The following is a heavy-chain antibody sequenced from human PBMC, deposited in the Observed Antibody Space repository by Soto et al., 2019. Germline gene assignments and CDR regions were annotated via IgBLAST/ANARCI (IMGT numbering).Heavy chain of an antibody. CDR1: GFTLTSHA. Sequence: QVHLVQSATEVKRPGASVKVSCQISGFTLTSHAIQWVRQAPGQRPEWLGWINAGNGNTKYSRRFQGRITITRDPAASTAHMELDSLTSEDTALFYCARAPINPKWGVTMFDYWGQGTLVTVSS. J-gene: IGHJ4*02. V-gene: IGHV1-3*01. CDR2: INAGNGNT. CDR3: ARAPINPKWGVTMFDY. D-gene: IGHD7-27*01.